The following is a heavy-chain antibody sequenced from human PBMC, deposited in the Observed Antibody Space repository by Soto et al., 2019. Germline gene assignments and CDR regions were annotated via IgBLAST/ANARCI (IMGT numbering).Heavy chain of an antibody. CDR1: GFTFSTSA. D-gene: IGHD3-9*01. J-gene: IGHJ5*02. Sequence: EVQLLESGGGLVQPGGSLRLSCAASGFTFSTSAMTWVRQAPGKGLEWVSTTGLNGRTTYYADSVKGRFTVSRDNSKNTLDLQMSSLRAEDTAVYYCATVHGPSRSFDPWGQGTLVTVSS. V-gene: IGHV3-23*01. CDR3: ATVHGPSRSFDP. CDR2: TGLNGRTT.